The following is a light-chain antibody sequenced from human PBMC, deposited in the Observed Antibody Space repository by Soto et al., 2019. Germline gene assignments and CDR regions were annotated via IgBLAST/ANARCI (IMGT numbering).Light chain of an antibody. Sequence: EIVLTQSPGTLSLSPGERATLSCRASQSVSNNYLGWYQQKPGQAPRLLIYSASSRATGIPERFSGSGVGTDFTLTISRQEPEDFAVYYCQLHGRSPVTFGQGTKVEIK. CDR2: SAS. CDR1: QSVSNNY. CDR3: QLHGRSPVT. J-gene: IGKJ1*01. V-gene: IGKV3-20*01.